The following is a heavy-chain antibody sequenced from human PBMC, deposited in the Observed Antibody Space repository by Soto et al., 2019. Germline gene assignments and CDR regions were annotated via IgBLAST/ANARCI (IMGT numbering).Heavy chain of an antibody. D-gene: IGHD2-15*01. CDR1: GFTFSSYA. CDR2: ISGSGGST. J-gene: IGHJ4*02. Sequence: GXSLRLSCAASGFTFSSYAMSWIRQAPVKGLEWVSAISGSGGSTYYADSVKGRFTISRDNSKNTLYLQMNSLRAEDTAVYYCAKARGVVAATFDYWGQGTLVTVSS. CDR3: AKARGVVAATFDY. V-gene: IGHV3-23*01.